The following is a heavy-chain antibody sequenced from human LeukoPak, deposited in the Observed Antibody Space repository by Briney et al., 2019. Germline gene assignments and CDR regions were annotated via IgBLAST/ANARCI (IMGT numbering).Heavy chain of an antibody. CDR2: IYYSGST. D-gene: IGHD3-22*01. CDR1: GGSISSSSYY. CDR3: ARDGHYYDSSGYYYFDY. Sequence: PSETLSLTCTVSGGSISSSSYYWGWIRQPPGKGLEWIGSIYYSGSTYYNPSLKSRVTISVDTSKNQFSLKLSSVTAADTAVYYCARDGHYYDSSGYYYFDYWGQGTLVTVSS. J-gene: IGHJ4*02. V-gene: IGHV4-39*07.